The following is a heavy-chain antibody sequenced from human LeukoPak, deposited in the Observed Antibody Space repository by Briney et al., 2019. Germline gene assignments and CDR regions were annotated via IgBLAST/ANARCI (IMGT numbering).Heavy chain of an antibody. CDR3: ARGGSSWYCPHFYDY. J-gene: IGHJ4*02. Sequence: GGSLRLSCAASGFTFSSYSMNWVRQAPGKGLEWVSSISSSSSYIYYADSVKGRFTISRDNAKNSLYLQMNSLRAEDTAVYYCARGGSSWYCPHFYDYWGQGTLVTVSS. CDR1: GFTFSSYS. D-gene: IGHD6-13*01. V-gene: IGHV3-21*04. CDR2: ISSSSSYI.